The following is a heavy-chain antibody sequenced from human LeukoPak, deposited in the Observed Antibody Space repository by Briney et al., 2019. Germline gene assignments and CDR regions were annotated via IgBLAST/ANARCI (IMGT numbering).Heavy chain of an antibody. CDR2: VNHSGSP. CDR3: ARGYYSFDP. J-gene: IGHJ5*02. V-gene: IGHV4-34*01. CDR1: GGSLSGYY. Sequence: SETLSLTCAVYGGSLSGYYWSWIRQPPGKGLEWIGEVNHSGSPNYNPSLKSRVSISIDTSKNQFSLKLTSVTAADTAVYYCARGYYSFDPWGQGTLVTVSS. D-gene: IGHD3-10*01.